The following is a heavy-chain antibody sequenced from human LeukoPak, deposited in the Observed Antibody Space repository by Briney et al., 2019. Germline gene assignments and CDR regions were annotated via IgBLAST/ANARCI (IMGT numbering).Heavy chain of an antibody. D-gene: IGHD2-2*01. J-gene: IGHJ4*02. CDR3: ARVQRAPYCSSTSCYSGVSFDY. Sequence: PSETLSLTCTVSGGSISTYYWRWIRQPPGKGLEWIGYIYFSGGTNYNPSLKSRVTISVDTSKNQFSLKLSSVTAADTAVYYCARVQRAPYCSSTSCYSGVSFDYWGQGTLVTVSS. CDR2: IYFSGGT. CDR1: GGSISTYY. V-gene: IGHV4-59*12.